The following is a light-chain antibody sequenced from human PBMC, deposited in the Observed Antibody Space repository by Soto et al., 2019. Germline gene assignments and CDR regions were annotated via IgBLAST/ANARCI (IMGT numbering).Light chain of an antibody. Sequence: EIVLMQSPGTLSLSPGERATLSCRASQSVSSNNLAWYQQRPGQAPRVVIYGASTRATGIPERFSGSGSGTDFTLTISRLDPEDFAVYYCQQYGRSPFTFGPGTKVDIK. CDR2: GAS. CDR1: QSVSSNN. J-gene: IGKJ3*01. V-gene: IGKV3-20*01. CDR3: QQYGRSPFT.